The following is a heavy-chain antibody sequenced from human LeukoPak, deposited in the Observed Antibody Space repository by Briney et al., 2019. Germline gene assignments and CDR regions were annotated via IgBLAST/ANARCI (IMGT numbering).Heavy chain of an antibody. CDR2: ISAYIGNT. CDR1: GYTFTSYG. D-gene: IGHD2-2*01. Sequence: ASVKVSCKASGYTFTSYGISWVRQAPGQGLEWMGWISAYIGNTNYAQKLQGRVTMTTDTSTSTAYMELRSLRSDDTAVYYCARGQGPYCSSTSCYYWFDPWGQGTLVTVSS. V-gene: IGHV1-18*01. CDR3: ARGQGPYCSSTSCYYWFDP. J-gene: IGHJ5*02.